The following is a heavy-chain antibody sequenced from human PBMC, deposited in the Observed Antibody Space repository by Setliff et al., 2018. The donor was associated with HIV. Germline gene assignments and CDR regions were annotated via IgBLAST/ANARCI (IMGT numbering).Heavy chain of an antibody. V-gene: IGHV4-4*09. CDR3: TRRDVTTGMDS. Sequence: SETLSLTCTVSGDSINKYYWSWIRQPPGKGLEWIGFIYISGSTMYNPSLESRVIVSLDTSKNQFSLKLSSVTAADTAVYYCTRRDVTTGMDSWGPGILVTVSS. J-gene: IGHJ4*02. CDR2: IYISGST. D-gene: IGHD4-17*01. CDR1: GDSINKYY.